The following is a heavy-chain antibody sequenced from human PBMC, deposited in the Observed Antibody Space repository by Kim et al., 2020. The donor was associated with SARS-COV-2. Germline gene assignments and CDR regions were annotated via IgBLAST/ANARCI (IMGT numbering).Heavy chain of an antibody. CDR3: ARAVMVRGRLHS. D-gene: IGHD3-10*01. Sequence: LSLTCAASGFTFSSYSMNWVRQAPGKGLEWISHISSSSNNINYADSVKGRFTISRDNAKTSVYLQMNRLRSEDTAVYYCARAVMVRGRLHSWGRGT. V-gene: IGHV3-48*04. CDR2: ISSSSNNI. J-gene: IGHJ4*02. CDR1: GFTFSSYS.